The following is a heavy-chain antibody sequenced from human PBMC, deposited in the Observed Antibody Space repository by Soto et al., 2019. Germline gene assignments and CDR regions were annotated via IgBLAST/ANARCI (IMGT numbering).Heavy chain of an antibody. V-gene: IGHV4-34*01. Sequence: QVLLQQWGAGLLKPSETLSLTCAVYGVSFSDYYWSWIRQPPGKGLEWIGEINHSGSTNYNPSLKSRVTISVDTSKSQFSLKLSSVTAADTAVYYCARTSRFEYWGQGTLVTVSS. D-gene: IGHD6-6*01. J-gene: IGHJ4*02. CDR2: INHSGST. CDR1: GVSFSDYY. CDR3: ARTSRFEY.